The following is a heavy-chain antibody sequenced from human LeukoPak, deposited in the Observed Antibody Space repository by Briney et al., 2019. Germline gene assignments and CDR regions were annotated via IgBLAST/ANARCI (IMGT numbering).Heavy chain of an antibody. Sequence: SETLSLTCTVSGGSISSSSYYWGWIRQPPGKGLEWIGSIYYSGSTYYNPSLKSRVTISVDTSKNQFSLKLSSVTAADMAVYYCARRDNYDYVWGSYHPDYWGQGTLVTVSS. J-gene: IGHJ4*02. CDR2: IYYSGST. V-gene: IGHV4-39*01. CDR3: ARRDNYDYVWGSYHPDY. CDR1: GGSISSSSYY. D-gene: IGHD3-16*02.